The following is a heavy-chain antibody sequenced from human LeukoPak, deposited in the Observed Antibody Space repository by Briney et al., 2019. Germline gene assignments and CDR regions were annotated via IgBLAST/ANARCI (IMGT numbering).Heavy chain of an antibody. CDR2: IHYSGRT. J-gene: IGHJ2*01. Sequence: SETLSLTCTVSGGSISPYYWSWIRQPPGTGLEWLGYIHYSGRTDYNPSLNSRVTITVDMSKNQFSLKLTSAIAADTAVYYCARDSSGYDSGWYFGLWGRGTLVTVSS. D-gene: IGHD5-12*01. V-gene: IGHV4-59*01. CDR1: GGSISPYY. CDR3: ARDSSGYDSGWYFGL.